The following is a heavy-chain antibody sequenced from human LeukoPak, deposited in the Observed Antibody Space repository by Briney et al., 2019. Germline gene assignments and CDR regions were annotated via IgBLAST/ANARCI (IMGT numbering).Heavy chain of an antibody. J-gene: IGHJ5*02. V-gene: IGHV3-74*01. CDR3: ARDFQGVVPEGPFDP. D-gene: IGHD6-6*01. CDR2: INTDGSST. Sequence: GGSLRLSCAASGFTFSSYWMHWARQAPGKGLVWVSRINTDGSSTSYADSVKGRFTISRDNAKNTLYLQMNSLRAEDTAVYYCARDFQGVVPEGPFDPWGQGTLVTVSS. CDR1: GFTFSSYW.